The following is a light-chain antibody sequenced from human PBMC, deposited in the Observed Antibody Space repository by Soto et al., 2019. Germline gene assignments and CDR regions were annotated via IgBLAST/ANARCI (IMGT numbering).Light chain of an antibody. CDR1: QGFSNA. V-gene: IGKV1-27*01. CDR3: QQYGTAPLT. CDR2: AAS. Sequence: DFQLTQSPSSLSASVGDRVTITCRASQGFSNALAWFQQKPGKVPTLLIYAASTLQTGVPARFSGSGSGTDFTLAISRLQPEDVATYYCQQYGTAPLTFGGGTKAEIK. J-gene: IGKJ4*01.